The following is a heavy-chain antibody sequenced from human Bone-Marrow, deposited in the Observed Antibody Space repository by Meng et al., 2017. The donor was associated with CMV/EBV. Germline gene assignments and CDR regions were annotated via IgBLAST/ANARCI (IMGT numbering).Heavy chain of an antibody. CDR2: IIPIFGTA. CDR1: GGTFSSYA. CDR3: ARDGCSSTSCYYTSYNWFDP. D-gene: IGHD2-2*01. Sequence: SVKVSCKASGGTFSSYAISWVRQAPGQGLEWMGGIIPIFGTANYAQKFQGRVTITTDESTSTAYMELSSLRSEDTAVYYCARDGCSSTSCYYTSYNWFDPWGQGTLVTVPS. J-gene: IGHJ5*02. V-gene: IGHV1-69*05.